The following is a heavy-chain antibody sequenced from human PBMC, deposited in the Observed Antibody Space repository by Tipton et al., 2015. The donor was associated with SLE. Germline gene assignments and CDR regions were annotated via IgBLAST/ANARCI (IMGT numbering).Heavy chain of an antibody. J-gene: IGHJ4*02. V-gene: IGHV3-7*03. Sequence: SLRLSCGFTFSRYWMNWVRQAPGKGLEWVANINQDGSEKHYVDSLKGRFTISRDNAKKSLYLQMNSLRAEDTAVYYCAKAGSNWHNYFDYWGQGTLVTVSS. CDR3: AKAGSNWHNYFDY. D-gene: IGHD1-26*01. CDR1: FTFSRYW. CDR2: INQDGSEK.